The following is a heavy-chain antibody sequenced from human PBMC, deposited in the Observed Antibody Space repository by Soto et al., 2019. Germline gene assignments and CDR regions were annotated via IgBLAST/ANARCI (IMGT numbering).Heavy chain of an antibody. CDR1: GFTFSSYG. Sequence: GGSLRLSCAAAGFTFSSYGMHWVRQAPGKGLVWVAVIWYDGSNKYYADSVKGRFTISRNNSKNTLYLQMNSLRAEDTAVYYCARGNFWSGYYTDYYYYMDVWGKGTTVTVSS. J-gene: IGHJ6*03. D-gene: IGHD3-3*01. CDR3: ARGNFWSGYYTDYYYYMDV. CDR2: IWYDGSNK. V-gene: IGHV3-33*01.